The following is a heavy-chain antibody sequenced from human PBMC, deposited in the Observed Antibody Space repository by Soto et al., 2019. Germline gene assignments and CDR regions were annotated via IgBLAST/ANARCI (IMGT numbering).Heavy chain of an antibody. CDR3: ARDLRLGAWLPTYCFDC. CDR1: GGTFSSYA. V-gene: IGHV1-69*12. CDR2: IIPIFGTA. D-gene: IGHD1-26*01. J-gene: IGHJ4*02. Sequence: QVQLVQSGAEVKKPGSSVKVSCKASGGTFSSYAISWVRQAPGQGLEWMGGIIPIFGTANYAQKFQGRVTITADESTSTAYMELSSRRSEDTAVYYCARDLRLGAWLPTYCFDCWGQGTLVTVSS.